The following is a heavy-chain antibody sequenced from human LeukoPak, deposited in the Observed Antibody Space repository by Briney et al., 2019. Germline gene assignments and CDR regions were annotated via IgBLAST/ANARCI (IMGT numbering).Heavy chain of an antibody. CDR1: GYTFTSYG. V-gene: IGHV1-18*01. CDR3: ARDRVLRYFDWLSHHAFDI. D-gene: IGHD3-9*01. CDR2: ISAYNGNT. J-gene: IGHJ3*02. Sequence: ASVKVSCKASGYTFTSYGISWVRQAPGQGLEWMGWISAYNGNTNYAQKLQGRVTMTTDTSTSTAYMELRSLRSDDTAVYYCARDRVLRYFDWLSHHAFDIWGQGTMVTVST.